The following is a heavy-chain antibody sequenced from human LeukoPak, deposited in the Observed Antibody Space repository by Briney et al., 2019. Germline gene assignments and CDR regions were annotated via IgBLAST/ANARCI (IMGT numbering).Heavy chain of an antibody. CDR1: GYTFDIYA. Sequence: ASVKVSCKTSGYTFDIYAMNWVRQAPGQRPEWMGWINAGNGKTKYSQSFQGRVTITRDTSASTAYMELSSLRSEDTAVYYCARGVWSSHNKEYFLDYCGQGTLVTVSS. CDR2: INAGNGKT. V-gene: IGHV1-3*01. D-gene: IGHD2-2*01. CDR3: ARGVWSSHNKEYFLDY. J-gene: IGHJ4*02.